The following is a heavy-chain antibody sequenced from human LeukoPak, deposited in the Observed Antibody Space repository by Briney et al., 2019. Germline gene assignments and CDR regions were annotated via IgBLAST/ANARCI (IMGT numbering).Heavy chain of an antibody. CDR1: GFTFSNYW. CDR3: AKTGGPGYYYYYMDV. Sequence: GGSLRLSCAASGFTFSNYWMNWVRQAPGKGLEWVSAISGSGGSTYYADSVKGRFTISRDNSKNTLYLQMNSLRAEDTAVYYCAKTGGPGYYYYYMDVWGKGTTVTVSS. V-gene: IGHV3-23*01. CDR2: ISGSGGST. D-gene: IGHD3-10*01. J-gene: IGHJ6*03.